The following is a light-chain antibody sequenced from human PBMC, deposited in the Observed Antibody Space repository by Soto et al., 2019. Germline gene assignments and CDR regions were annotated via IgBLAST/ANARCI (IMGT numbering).Light chain of an antibody. Sequence: VLTQPPSASGTPGQRVTISCSGSSSNIGTNYVYWYQHLPGAAPKLLISRNNQRPSGVPDRFSGSKSGTSASLAISGLRSEDEADYYCATRDDSLSGHWLFGGGTKLTVL. CDR3: ATRDDSLSGHWL. CDR2: RNN. CDR1: SSNIGTNY. J-gene: IGLJ3*02. V-gene: IGLV1-47*01.